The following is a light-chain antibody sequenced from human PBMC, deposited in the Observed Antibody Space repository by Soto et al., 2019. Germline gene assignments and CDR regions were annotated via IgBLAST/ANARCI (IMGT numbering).Light chain of an antibody. CDR2: DAT. Sequence: EIVLTQSPVIVSLSPGERATLSCRASQTVDNFLAWYQLKPGKAPRLLIYDATKRASGIPVRFTGSGSGTDFILTISSLQSEDFAVYYCQQYNNWPQITFGQGTRLEIK. J-gene: IGKJ5*01. CDR3: QQYNNWPQIT. CDR1: QTVDNF. V-gene: IGKV3-11*01.